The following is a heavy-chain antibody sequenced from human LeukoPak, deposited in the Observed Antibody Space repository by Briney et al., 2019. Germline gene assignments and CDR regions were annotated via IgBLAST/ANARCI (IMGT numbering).Heavy chain of an antibody. CDR3: ARDPWGIAVAGYFDY. J-gene: IGHJ4*02. CDR1: GGSISSGSYY. D-gene: IGHD6-19*01. V-gene: IGHV4-61*02. Sequence: SETLSLTCTVSGGSISSGSYYWSWIRQPAGKGLEWIGRIYTSGSTNYNPSLKSRVTISVDTSMNQFSLKLSSVTAADTAVYYCARDPWGIAVAGYFDYWGQGTLVTVSS. CDR2: IYTSGST.